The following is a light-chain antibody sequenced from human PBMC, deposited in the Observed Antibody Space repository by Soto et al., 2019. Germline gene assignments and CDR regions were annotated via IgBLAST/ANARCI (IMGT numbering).Light chain of an antibody. V-gene: IGLV4-69*01. J-gene: IGLJ2*01. CDR3: QTWGSGIVV. Sequence: QPVLTQSPSASASLGASVKLTCTLSSGHSNYAIAWHQQQSEKGPRYLMKLNSDGSHSKGDGIPDRFSGSSSGAERYLTIACLQSEDGADYYCQTWGSGIVVFGGGTKLTVL. CDR1: SGHSNYA. CDR2: LNSDGSH.